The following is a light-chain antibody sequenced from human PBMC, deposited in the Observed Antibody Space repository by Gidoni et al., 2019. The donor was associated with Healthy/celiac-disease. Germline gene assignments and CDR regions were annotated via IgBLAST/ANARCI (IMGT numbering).Light chain of an antibody. Sequence: DFQLTQPPSTLSASVGDRATITCRASQSISSWLAWYQQKPGKAPKLLIYKASSLESGVPSRFSGSGSGTEFTLTISSLQPDDFATYYCQQYNSYSPPLTFGGGTKVEIK. CDR3: QQYNSYSPPLT. CDR2: KAS. CDR1: QSISSW. V-gene: IGKV1-5*03. J-gene: IGKJ4*01.